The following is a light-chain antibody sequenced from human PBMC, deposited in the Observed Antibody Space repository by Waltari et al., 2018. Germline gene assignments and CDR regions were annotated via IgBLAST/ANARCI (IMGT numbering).Light chain of an antibody. V-gene: IGKV1-5*01. CDR2: GES. CDR3: QQYNGYFTWT. Sequence: DVQMTQSPSTLSASVGDRVTITCRASQHICDWLAWYQQRTGKAPRLLIYGESTLQTGVPARFSGSSCGTEFPLTINSLQPDDFATYYGQQYNGYFTWTFGQGTKVEIK. J-gene: IGKJ1*01. CDR1: QHICDW.